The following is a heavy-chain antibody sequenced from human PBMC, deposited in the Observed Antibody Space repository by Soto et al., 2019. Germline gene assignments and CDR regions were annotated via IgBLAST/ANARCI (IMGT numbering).Heavy chain of an antibody. CDR3: YGSGSYYKRGFDY. CDR2: IKQDGSEK. J-gene: IGHJ4*02. D-gene: IGHD3-10*01. V-gene: IGHV3-7*05. CDR1: GFTFSSYW. Sequence: GGSLRLSCAASGFTFSSYWMSWVRQAPGKGLEWVANIKQDGSEKYYVDSVKGRFTISRDNAKNSLYLQMNSLRAEDTAVYYCYGSGSYYKRGFDYWGQGTLVTVSS.